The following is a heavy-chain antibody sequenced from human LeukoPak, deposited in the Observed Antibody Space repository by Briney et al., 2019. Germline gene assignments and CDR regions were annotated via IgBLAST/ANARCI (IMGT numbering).Heavy chain of an antibody. J-gene: IGHJ5*02. Sequence: ASVKVSCKASGGTFSSYAISWVRQAPGQGLEWMGGIIPIFGTANYAQKFQGRVTITADESTSTAYMELRSLRSDDTAAYYCARDQGPYYYDSSGLGFDPWGQGTLVTVSS. D-gene: IGHD3-22*01. CDR2: IIPIFGTA. V-gene: IGHV1-69*13. CDR1: GGTFSSYA. CDR3: ARDQGPYYYDSSGLGFDP.